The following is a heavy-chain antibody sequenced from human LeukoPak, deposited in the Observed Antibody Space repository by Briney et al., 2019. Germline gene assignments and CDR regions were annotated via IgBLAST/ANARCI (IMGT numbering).Heavy chain of an antibody. CDR2: IYTSRGT. CDR3: ARHFDY. J-gene: IGHJ4*02. Sequence: PSETLSLTCTVSGSSISNYYWTWIRQPAGKGLEWIGRIYTSRGTNYNPSLKTRVTMSVDTSKNQFSLNLYSVSAADTAVHYCARHFDYWGQGTLVTVSS. V-gene: IGHV4-4*07. CDR1: GSSISNYY.